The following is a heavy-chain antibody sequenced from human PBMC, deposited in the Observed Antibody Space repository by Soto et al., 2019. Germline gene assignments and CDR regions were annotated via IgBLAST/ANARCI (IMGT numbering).Heavy chain of an antibody. Sequence: GSQRLSCAASGFNFTNHWMHWVRQAPGKGLVWVSRITSDGKSKAYAESVKGRFAISRDNAKNTVYLQMNGLTVEDTAVYYCARESGDWPLNWFDPWGQGTLVTVSS. D-gene: IGHD2-21*02. CDR2: ITSDGKSK. CDR3: ARESGDWPLNWFDP. V-gene: IGHV3-74*01. CDR1: GFNFTNHW. J-gene: IGHJ5*02.